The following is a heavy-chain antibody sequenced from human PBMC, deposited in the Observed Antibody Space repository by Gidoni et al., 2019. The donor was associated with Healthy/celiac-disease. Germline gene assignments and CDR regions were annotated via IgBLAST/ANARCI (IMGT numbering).Heavy chain of an antibody. D-gene: IGHD2-8*01. CDR1: GFTFSRSG. CDR3: AKPLFTRYCINGVCLINAFDI. CDR2: ISYDGYNK. J-gene: IGHJ3*02. Sequence: QVQLVESGGGVVKPGRSLRLSCEAYGFTFSRSGRNWARQAPGKGLGCVAVISYDGYNKYYADSVQSRFSISTDKSKITLYLQMYSLRADDTAVYYCAKPLFTRYCINGVCLINAFDIWGQGTMVTVSS. V-gene: IGHV3-30*18.